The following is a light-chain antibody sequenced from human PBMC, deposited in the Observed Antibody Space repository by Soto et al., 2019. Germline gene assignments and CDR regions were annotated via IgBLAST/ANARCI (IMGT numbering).Light chain of an antibody. Sequence: DIQMTQSPSSVSASVGDRVTITCRASQGIGTWLAWYQQKPGKAPKLLIYSASNLQSGVPSRFSGSGSGTHFTLTISSLQPEDFATYYCQQPNSFPITFGQGTRLEIK. CDR1: QGIGTW. V-gene: IGKV1-12*01. J-gene: IGKJ5*01. CDR3: QQPNSFPIT. CDR2: SAS.